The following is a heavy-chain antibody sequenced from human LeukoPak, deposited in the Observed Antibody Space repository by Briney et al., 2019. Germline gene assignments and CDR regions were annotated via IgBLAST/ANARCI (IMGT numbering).Heavy chain of an antibody. J-gene: IGHJ5*02. V-gene: IGHV4-59*01. CDR3: ARGGYYGSGNDFRFDP. CDR2: IHYTGST. Sequence: SETLSLTCTVSGGSTSSYYWSWIRQSPGKGLECIGYIHYTGSTNYNPSLKSRVTIPVETSKNQFSLKLKSVTAADTAVYYCARGGYYGSGNDFRFDPWGQGTLVTVSS. CDR1: GGSTSSYY. D-gene: IGHD3-10*01.